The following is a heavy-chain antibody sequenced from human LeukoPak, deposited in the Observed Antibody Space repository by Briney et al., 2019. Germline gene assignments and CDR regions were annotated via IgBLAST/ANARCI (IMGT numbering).Heavy chain of an antibody. Sequence: SVTVSCKASGGTFSSYAISWVRQAPAQGREWMGGIIPIFGTANYAQKFQGRVTITADESTSTAYMELSSLRSEDTAVYYCASGGFNWYMDVWGKGTTVTVSS. J-gene: IGHJ6*03. CDR1: GGTFSSYA. V-gene: IGHV1-69*13. CDR3: ASGGFNWYMDV. CDR2: IIPIFGTA. D-gene: IGHD1-1*01.